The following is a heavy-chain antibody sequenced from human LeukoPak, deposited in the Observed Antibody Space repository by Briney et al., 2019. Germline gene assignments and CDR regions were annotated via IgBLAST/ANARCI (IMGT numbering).Heavy chain of an antibody. D-gene: IGHD2-8*02. Sequence: GGPLRLSCAASGFTFDDYAMHWVRQAPGKGLEWVSGISRNSVTIVYADSVKGRFTISRDNAKNSLYLQMNSLRAEDMALYYCAKDEFVASDFTGAFDIWGQGTMVTVSS. CDR2: ISRNSVTI. V-gene: IGHV3-9*03. CDR3: AKDEFVASDFTGAFDI. CDR1: GFTFDDYA. J-gene: IGHJ3*02.